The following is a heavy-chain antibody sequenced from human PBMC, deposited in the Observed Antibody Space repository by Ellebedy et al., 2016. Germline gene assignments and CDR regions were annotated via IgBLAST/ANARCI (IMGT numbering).Heavy chain of an antibody. V-gene: IGHV3-33*01. CDR1: GFSFSRYG. D-gene: IGHD2-2*01. J-gene: IGHJ6*03. Sequence: GGSLRLXCAASGFSFSRYGMHWVRQAPGKGLEWVAVIWYDGSNQYYADSVKGRFTISRDNSKNTLYLQMNSLRAEDTAVYYCARKGIVAVSAAIRYYYYYMDVWGKGTTVTVSS. CDR3: ARKGIVAVSAAIRYYYYYMDV. CDR2: IWYDGSNQ.